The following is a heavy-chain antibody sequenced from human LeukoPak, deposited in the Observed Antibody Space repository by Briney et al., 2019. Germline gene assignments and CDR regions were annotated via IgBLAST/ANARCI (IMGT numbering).Heavy chain of an antibody. Sequence: PSETLSLTCTVSGYSISSGYYWGWIRQPPGKGLEWIGSIYHSGSTHYNPSLKSRVTISVDTSKNQFSLKLSSVTAADTAVYYCAREVPETTVKNWGQGTLVTVSS. J-gene: IGHJ4*02. CDR1: GYSISSGYY. V-gene: IGHV4-38-2*02. D-gene: IGHD4-11*01. CDR3: AREVPETTVKN. CDR2: IYHSGST.